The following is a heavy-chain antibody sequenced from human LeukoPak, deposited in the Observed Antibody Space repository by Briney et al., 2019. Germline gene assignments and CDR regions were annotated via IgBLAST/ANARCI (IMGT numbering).Heavy chain of an antibody. V-gene: IGHV4-31*03. CDR3: AGGPAYLDSVPDS. CDR2: IYYTGNT. J-gene: IGHJ4*02. D-gene: IGHD3-22*01. Sequence: SETLSLTCTVSGASISSDAYFWSWIRQHPGKGLEWLGYIYYTGNTAPNPSLRSRLTISRDTSRNQFSLSLTSVTAADTAVYYCAGGPAYLDSVPDSWGQGTLVTVSS. CDR1: GASISSDAYF.